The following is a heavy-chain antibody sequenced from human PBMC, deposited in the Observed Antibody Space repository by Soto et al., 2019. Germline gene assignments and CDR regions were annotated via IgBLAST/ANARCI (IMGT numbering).Heavy chain of an antibody. J-gene: IGHJ4*02. Sequence: SVKVSCKASGGTFSSYAISWVRQAPVQGLEWMGWIIPIFGTANYAQKFQGRVTITADESTSTAYMELSSLRSEDTAVYYCARFEFFPYCSGGSCYSAFDYWGQGTLVTVSS. CDR1: GGTFSSYA. CDR3: ARFEFFPYCSGGSCYSAFDY. CDR2: IIPIFGTA. D-gene: IGHD2-15*01. V-gene: IGHV1-69*13.